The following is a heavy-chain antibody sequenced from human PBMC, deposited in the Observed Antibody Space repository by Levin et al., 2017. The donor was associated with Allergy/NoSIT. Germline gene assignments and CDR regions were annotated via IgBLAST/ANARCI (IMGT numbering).Heavy chain of an antibody. CDR1: GGSFSGYY. Sequence: SQTLSLTCAVYGGSFSGYYWSWIRQPPGKGLEWIGEINHSGSTNYNPSLKSRVTISVDTSKNQFSLKLSSVTAADTAVYYCARDGYSGYGGYWGQGTMVTVSS. CDR3: ARDGYSGYGGY. CDR2: INHSGST. V-gene: IGHV4-34*01. J-gene: IGHJ3*01. D-gene: IGHD5-12*01.